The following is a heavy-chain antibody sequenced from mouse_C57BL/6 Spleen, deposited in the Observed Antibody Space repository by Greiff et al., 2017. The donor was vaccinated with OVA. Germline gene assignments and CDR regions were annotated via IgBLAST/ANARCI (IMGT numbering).Heavy chain of an antibody. Sequence: QVQLQQPGAELVMPGASVKLSCKASGYTFTSYWMHWVKQRPGQGLEWIGEIDPSDSYTNYNQKFKGKSTLTVDKSSSTAYMQLSSLTSEDSAVYYCARRKYYGNSYYAMDYWGQGTSVTVSA. J-gene: IGHJ4*01. V-gene: IGHV1-69*01. CDR1: GYTFTSYW. D-gene: IGHD2-1*01. CDR3: ARRKYYGNSYYAMDY. CDR2: IDPSDSYT.